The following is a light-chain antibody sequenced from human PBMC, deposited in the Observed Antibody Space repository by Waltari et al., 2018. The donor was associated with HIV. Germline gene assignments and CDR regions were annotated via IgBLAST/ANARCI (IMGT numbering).Light chain of an antibody. CDR1: QSMDRRS. V-gene: IGKV3-20*01. CDR3: QQYGTSPRT. Sequence: EIVLTQSPGTLSLSPGEGGTLSCRASQSMDRRSLAWYQQRPGQAPRLLISGASNRATCIPDRFSGSGSGTSFTLTISRLEPEDFAVYFCQQYGTSPRTFGQGTRVEIK. J-gene: IGKJ1*01. CDR2: GAS.